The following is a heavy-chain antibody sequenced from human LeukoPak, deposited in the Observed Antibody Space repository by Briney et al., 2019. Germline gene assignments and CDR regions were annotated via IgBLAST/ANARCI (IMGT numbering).Heavy chain of an antibody. Sequence: SETLSLTCTVSGGSISSSSYYWGWIRQPPGKGLEWIGSIYYSGSTYYNPSLKSRVTISVDTSKNQFSLKLSSVTAADTAVYYCARVSSSFGYYFDYWGQGTLVTVSS. J-gene: IGHJ4*02. D-gene: IGHD3-10*01. CDR1: GGSISSSSYY. CDR3: ARVSSSFGYYFDY. V-gene: IGHV4-39*07. CDR2: IYYSGST.